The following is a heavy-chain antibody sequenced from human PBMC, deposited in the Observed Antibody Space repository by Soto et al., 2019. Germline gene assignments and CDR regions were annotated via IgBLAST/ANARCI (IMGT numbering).Heavy chain of an antibody. V-gene: IGHV3-23*01. J-gene: IGHJ4*02. CDR3: LTDPQKLIVYFDY. CDR1: EFTFSNYA. CDR2: ISDNGGST. Sequence: GGSLRLSCAASEFTFSNYAMSWVRQAPGKGLEWVSSISDNGGSTYYADSVKGRFTISRDNSKNTLYLQMNSLRAEDTAVYYWLTDPQKLIVYFDYWGQGNQVTVSS. D-gene: IGHD6-13*01.